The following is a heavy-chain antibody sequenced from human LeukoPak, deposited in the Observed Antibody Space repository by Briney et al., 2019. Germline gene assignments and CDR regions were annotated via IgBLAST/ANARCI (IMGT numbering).Heavy chain of an antibody. CDR3: VREDTPATANY. J-gene: IGHJ4*02. D-gene: IGHD2-21*02. V-gene: IGHV3-23*01. CDR2: ISGGGDIT. CDR1: GFNFASHA. Sequence: GGSLRLSCAASGFNFASHAMSWVRQTAGKGVEWVSAISGGGDITYYADSVKGRFTISRDNSKDTLFLQMHSLRPGDRAVYYCVREDTPATANYWGQGTLVTISS.